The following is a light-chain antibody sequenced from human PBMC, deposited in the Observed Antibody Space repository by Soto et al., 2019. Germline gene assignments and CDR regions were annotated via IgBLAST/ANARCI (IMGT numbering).Light chain of an antibody. CDR3: SSYTTSNTRQIV. V-gene: IGLV2-14*03. CDR1: SSDVGGYNY. Sequence: QSDLTQPASVSGSPGQSITISCTGTSSDVGGYNYVSWYQHHPGKAPKLIIYDVSNRPSGVSNPFSGSKSGNTASLTISGLQPEDDADYYCSSYTTSNTRQIVFGT. CDR2: DVS. J-gene: IGLJ1*01.